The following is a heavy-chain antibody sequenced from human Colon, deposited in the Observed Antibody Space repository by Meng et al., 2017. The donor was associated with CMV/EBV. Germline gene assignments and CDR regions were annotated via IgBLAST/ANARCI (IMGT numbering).Heavy chain of an antibody. Sequence: GESLKISCAASGFTFSTYALHWVRQAPGKGLEWVAVISYDGSNKYYAESVKGRFTVSRDNSKNTLYLQMNSLRSEDTAVYYCARGGHSSSWAASYDAFDIWGQGTMVTVSS. CDR2: ISYDGSNK. D-gene: IGHD6-13*01. CDR1: GFTFSTYA. CDR3: ARGGHSSSWAASYDAFDI. V-gene: IGHV3-30-3*01. J-gene: IGHJ3*02.